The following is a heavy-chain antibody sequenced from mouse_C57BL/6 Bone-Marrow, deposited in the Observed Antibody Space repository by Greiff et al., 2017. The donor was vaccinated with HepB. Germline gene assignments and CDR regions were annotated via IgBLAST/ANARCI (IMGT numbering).Heavy chain of an antibody. CDR3: ASGGYEYDRPWFAY. D-gene: IGHD2-4*01. J-gene: IGHJ3*01. V-gene: IGHV1-59*01. Sequence: QVQLQQPGAELVRPGTSVKLSCKASGYTFTSYWMHWVKQRPGQGLEWIGVIDPSDSYTNYNQKFKGKATLTVDTSSSTAYMQRSSLTSEDSAVYYCASGGYEYDRPWFAYWGQGTLVTVSA. CDR1: GYTFTSYW. CDR2: IDPSDSYT.